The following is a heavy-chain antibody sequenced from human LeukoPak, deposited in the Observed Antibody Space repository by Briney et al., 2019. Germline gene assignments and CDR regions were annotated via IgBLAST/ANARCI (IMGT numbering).Heavy chain of an antibody. CDR3: APAESTMIVLDY. V-gene: IGHV1-2*02. J-gene: IGHJ4*02. CDR2: INPNSGGT. CDR1: GYTFTGYY. D-gene: IGHD3-22*01. Sequence: GASVKVSCKASGYTFTGYYMHWVRQAPGQGLERMGWINPNSGGTNYAQKFQGRVTMTRDTSISTAYMELSRLRSDDTAVYYCAPAESTMIVLDYWGQGTLVTVSS.